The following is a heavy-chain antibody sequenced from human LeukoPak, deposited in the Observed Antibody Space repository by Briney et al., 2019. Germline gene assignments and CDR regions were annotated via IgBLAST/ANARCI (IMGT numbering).Heavy chain of an antibody. J-gene: IGHJ4*02. V-gene: IGHV3-21*01. Sequence: GGSLRLSCAASGLTFSSYSMNWVRQAPGKGLEWVSSISSSSYIYYADSVKGRFTISRDNAKNSLYLQMNSLRAEDTAVYYCARAPDYGDYGEPDYWGQGTLVTVSS. CDR3: ARAPDYGDYGEPDY. D-gene: IGHD4-17*01. CDR1: GLTFSSYS. CDR2: ISSSSYI.